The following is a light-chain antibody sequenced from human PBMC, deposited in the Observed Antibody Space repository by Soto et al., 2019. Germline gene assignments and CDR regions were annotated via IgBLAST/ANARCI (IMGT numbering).Light chain of an antibody. CDR1: SSDVGGYNL. CDR3: CSYAGSSTYV. CDR2: EGS. Sequence: QSVLTQPASVSGSPGQSTTISCTGTSSDVGGYNLVSWYQQHPGKAPKLMIYEGSKRPSGVSNRFSGSKSGNTASLTISGLQAEDEADYYCCSYAGSSTYVFXTGTKVTVL. V-gene: IGLV2-23*01. J-gene: IGLJ1*01.